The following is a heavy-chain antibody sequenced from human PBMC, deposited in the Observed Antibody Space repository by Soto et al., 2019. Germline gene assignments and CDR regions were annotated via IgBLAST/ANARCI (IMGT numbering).Heavy chain of an antibody. J-gene: IGHJ6*02. V-gene: IGHV1-18*01. CDR2: ISPNSGNT. CDR3: VKDRDSNSWPSRDV. D-gene: IGHD3-22*01. Sequence: GVRRMSKKTGQGLEWMGWISPNSGNTKYAQKLQGRVLMTTDTSTSTAYMELRSLRSDDTAVYYCVKDRDSNSWPSRDVWGPGTTVNVS. CDR1: G.